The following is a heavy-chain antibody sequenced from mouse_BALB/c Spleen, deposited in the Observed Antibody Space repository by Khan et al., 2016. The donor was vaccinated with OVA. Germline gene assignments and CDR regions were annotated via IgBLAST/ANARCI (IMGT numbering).Heavy chain of an antibody. CDR3: ARNSYMYDFTY. CDR1: GFSLTTYG. Sequence: QVQLKQSGPGLLQPSQSLSITYTVSGFSLTTYGVHWVRQSPGKGLEWLGLIWSGGNTDYNAAFISRLSISKDNSKSQVFFKMNSLQADDTAIYYCARNSYMYDFTYWGQGTLVTVSA. D-gene: IGHD2-14*01. J-gene: IGHJ3*01. V-gene: IGHV2-4-1*01. CDR2: IWSGGNT.